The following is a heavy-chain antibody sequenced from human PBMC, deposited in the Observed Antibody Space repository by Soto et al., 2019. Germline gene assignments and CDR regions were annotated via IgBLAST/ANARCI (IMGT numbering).Heavy chain of an antibody. CDR1: GGSLSDYF. CDR2: INHLGSI. Sequence: QVQLQQWGAGLLKPSETLSLTCVVSGGSLSDYFWSWIRQPPGMALEWIGEINHLGSINYNPSLKSRVTMSVDTSKNQFSLTLNSVTAADTATYYCARGGISHWAYFYYMDVWDRGTTVTVYS. V-gene: IGHV4-34*01. J-gene: IGHJ6*03. D-gene: IGHD2-21*01. CDR3: ARGGISHWAYFYYMDV.